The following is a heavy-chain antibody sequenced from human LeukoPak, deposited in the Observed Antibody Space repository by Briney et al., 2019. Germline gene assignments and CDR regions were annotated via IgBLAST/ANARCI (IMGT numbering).Heavy chain of an antibody. J-gene: IGHJ4*02. CDR1: GFTFSSYG. CDR3: AKDQLRGSGSYVFDY. D-gene: IGHD3-10*01. CDR2: IRYDGSNK. Sequence: GGSLRLSCAASGFTFSSYGMHWVRQAPGKGLEWVAFIRYDGSNKYYADSVKGRFTISRDNSKNTPYLQMNSLRAEDTAVYYCAKDQLRGSGSYVFDYWGQGTLVTVSS. V-gene: IGHV3-30*02.